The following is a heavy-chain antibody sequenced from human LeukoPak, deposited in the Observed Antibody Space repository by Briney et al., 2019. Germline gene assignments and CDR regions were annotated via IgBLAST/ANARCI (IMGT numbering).Heavy chain of an antibody. Sequence: QPGGSLRLSCAVSGFTLSSYEMNWVRQAPGKGLEWVSYISSSGSTIYYADSVKGRFTISRDNAKNSLYLQMNSLRAEDTAVYYCAELGITMIGGVWGKGTTVTISS. J-gene: IGHJ6*04. CDR3: AELGITMIGGV. D-gene: IGHD3-10*02. V-gene: IGHV3-48*03. CDR1: GFTLSSYE. CDR2: ISSSGSTI.